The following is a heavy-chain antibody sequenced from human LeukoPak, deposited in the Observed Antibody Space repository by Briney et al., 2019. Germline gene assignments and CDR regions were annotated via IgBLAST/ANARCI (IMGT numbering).Heavy chain of an antibody. V-gene: IGHV1-69*04. CDR1: GGTFSSYA. CDR3: ARDRRFGELFFDY. D-gene: IGHD3-10*01. J-gene: IGHJ4*02. CDR2: IIPILGIA. Sequence: GSSVKVSCKASGGTFSSYAISWVRQAPGQGLEWMGRIIPILGIANYAQKFQGRVTITADKSTSTAYMELSSLRSEDTAVYYCARDRRFGELFFDYWGQGTLVTVS.